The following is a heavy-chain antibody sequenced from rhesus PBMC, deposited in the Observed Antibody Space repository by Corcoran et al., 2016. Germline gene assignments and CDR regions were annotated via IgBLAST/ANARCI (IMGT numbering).Heavy chain of an antibody. J-gene: IGHJ5-2*02. Sequence: QVQLQESGPGLVKASEALSPSCAVPGYAISSGYFRGWIRKPPGKEREFVGYVSGPCRNTHTNPSLQRRFTISKDTSKSQFSLKLSSVTAADTAVYYCARDNSGNWIGRYTSLDVWGRGILVTVSS. V-gene: IGHV4-99*02. CDR3: ARDNSGNWIGRYTSLDV. CDR1: GYAISSGYF. D-gene: IGHD6-25*01. CDR2: VSGPCRNT.